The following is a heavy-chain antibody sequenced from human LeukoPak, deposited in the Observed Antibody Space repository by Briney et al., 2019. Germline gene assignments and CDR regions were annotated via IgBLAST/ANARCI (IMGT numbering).Heavy chain of an antibody. Sequence: WGSLRLSCAASGFTFSSYAMSWVRQAPGKGLEWVSAIRGSGGSTYYADSVKGRFTISRDNSKNTLYLQMNSLRAEDTAVYYCAKVADDDFWSGYYYFDYWGQGTLVTVSS. V-gene: IGHV3-23*01. J-gene: IGHJ4*02. D-gene: IGHD3-3*01. CDR2: IRGSGGST. CDR1: GFTFSSYA. CDR3: AKVADDDFWSGYYYFDY.